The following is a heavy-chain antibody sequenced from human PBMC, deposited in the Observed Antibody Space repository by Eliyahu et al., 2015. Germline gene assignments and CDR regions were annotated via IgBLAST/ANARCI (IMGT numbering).Heavy chain of an antibody. CDR1: XFTXSSXY. V-gene: IGHV3-53*02. CDR2: IXSGGST. J-gene: IGHJ6*02. Sequence: EVQLVETGGGLIQPGGSLRLSCAASXFTXSSXYXSWVRQAPGXGLEWVSVIXSGGSTYYADSVKGRFTISRDNSKNTLYLQMNSLRAEDTAVYYCAREHKGDTPYYYYGMDVWGQGTTVTVSS. CDR3: AREHKGDTPYYYYGMDV. D-gene: IGHD2-21*02.